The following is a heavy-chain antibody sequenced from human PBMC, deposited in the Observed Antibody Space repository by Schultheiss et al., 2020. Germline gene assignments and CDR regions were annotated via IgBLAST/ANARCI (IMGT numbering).Heavy chain of an antibody. CDR1: GYSFTDYY. CDR2: INPNSGGT. D-gene: IGHD6-19*01. CDR3: ARDRHSSGCGLDY. Sequence: ASVKVSCKASGYSFTDYYIQWVRQAPGQGLEWMGRINPNSGGTNYAQKFQGRVTMTRDTSISTAYMELSRLRSEDTAVYYCARDRHSSGCGLDYWGQGTLVNGYS. J-gene: IGHJ4*02. V-gene: IGHV1-2*06.